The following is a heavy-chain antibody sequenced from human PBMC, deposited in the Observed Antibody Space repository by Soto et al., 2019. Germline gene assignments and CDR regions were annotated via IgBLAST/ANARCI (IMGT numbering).Heavy chain of an antibody. V-gene: IGHV3-66*01. J-gene: IGHJ3*02. CDR2: IYSGGST. D-gene: IGHD6-19*01. Sequence: GGSLRLSCVAFGFTVSSNYMRWVRQAPGKGLEWVSVIYSGGSTYYADSVKGRFTISRDNSKNTLYLQMNSLRAEDTAVYYCASYGYSSGWYSAFDIWGQGTMVTVSS. CDR1: GFTVSSNY. CDR3: ASYGYSSGWYSAFDI.